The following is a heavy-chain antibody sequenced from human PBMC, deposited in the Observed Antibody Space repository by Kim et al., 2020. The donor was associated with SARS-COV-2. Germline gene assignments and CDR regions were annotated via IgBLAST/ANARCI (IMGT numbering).Heavy chain of an antibody. CDR2: ICSDSSNI. CDR1: GFTFSSYS. V-gene: IGHV3-48*01. CDR3: ARDRAGGGGAGFDY. D-gene: IGHD2-15*01. J-gene: IGHJ4*02. Sequence: GGSLRLSCAASGFTFSSYSMHWVRQAPGKGLEWVSVICSDSSNIYYADSVKGRFTISRDDAKNSLYLQMNSLRAEDTAVYYCARDRAGGGGAGFDYWGQG.